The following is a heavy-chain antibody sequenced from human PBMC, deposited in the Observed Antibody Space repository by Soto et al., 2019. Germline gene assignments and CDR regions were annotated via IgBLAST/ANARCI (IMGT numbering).Heavy chain of an antibody. Sequence: SETLSLTCTVSGGSISSGDYYWSCLRQPPGKGLEWIGYIYYSVSTYYDPSLKSRVTISVDASKDQFSLKLSSVTAADTAVYYCASSGLLYYFDYWGQGTLVTVSS. J-gene: IGHJ4*02. CDR1: GGSISSGDYY. CDR2: IYYSVST. CDR3: ASSGLLYYFDY. D-gene: IGHD3-10*01. V-gene: IGHV4-30-4*01.